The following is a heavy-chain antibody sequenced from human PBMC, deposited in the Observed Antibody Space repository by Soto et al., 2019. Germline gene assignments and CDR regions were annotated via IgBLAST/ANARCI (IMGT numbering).Heavy chain of an antibody. J-gene: IGHJ3*02. D-gene: IGHD1-20*01. CDR1: GYKFTSYG. Sequence: ASVKVSCKASGYKFTSYGINWVRQAPGQGLEWMGWSSTYNGNTKYAQKFQGRVTMTTDTSTSTAYMELRSLRSDETAVYYCDVLLRILFNIWGQGTTVTVSS. CDR3: DVLLRILFNI. CDR2: SSTYNGNT. V-gene: IGHV1-18*04.